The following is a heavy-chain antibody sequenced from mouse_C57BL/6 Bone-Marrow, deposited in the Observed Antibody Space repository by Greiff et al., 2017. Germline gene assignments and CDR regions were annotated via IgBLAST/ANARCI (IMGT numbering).Heavy chain of an antibody. D-gene: IGHD2-5*01. CDR3: ARHEGGYSNYVPWFAY. Sequence: VQLQESGAELVKPGASVKLSCKASGYTFTEYTIHWVKQRSGQGLEWIGWFYPGSGSTKYNEKFKDKATLTADKSSRTVYMELSRLTSEDSAAYFCARHEGGYSNYVPWFAYWGQGTLVTVAA. CDR2: FYPGSGST. J-gene: IGHJ3*01. V-gene: IGHV1-62-2*01. CDR1: GYTFTEYT.